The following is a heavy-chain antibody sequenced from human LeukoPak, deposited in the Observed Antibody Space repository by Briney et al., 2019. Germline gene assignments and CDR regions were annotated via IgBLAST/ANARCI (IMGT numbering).Heavy chain of an antibody. Sequence: GGSLRLSCAASGFTFSSYGIHWVRQAPGKGLEWVAVVWYDGSNKHYADSVKGRFTVSSDSSKNTLYLQMNSLRAEDTAVYYCAGGLYSNGWYYFHYWGQGTLVTVSS. V-gene: IGHV3-33*01. CDR3: AGGLYSNGWYYFHY. CDR2: VWYDGSNK. D-gene: IGHD6-19*01. J-gene: IGHJ4*02. CDR1: GFTFSSYG.